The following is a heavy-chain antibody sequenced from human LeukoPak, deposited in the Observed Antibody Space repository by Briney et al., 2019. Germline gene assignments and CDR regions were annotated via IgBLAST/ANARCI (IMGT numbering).Heavy chain of an antibody. V-gene: IGHV1-46*01. D-gene: IGHD2-15*01. CDR2: INPSGGST. J-gene: IGHJ6*03. CDR3: AKIVVPFYYMDV. CDR1: GYTFTSYY. Sequence: ASVKVSCKASGYTFTSYYMHWVRQAPGQGLEWMGIINPSGGSTSYAQKFQGRVTMTRDMSTSTVYMELSSLRSEDTAVYYCAKIVVPFYYMDVWGKGTTVTISS.